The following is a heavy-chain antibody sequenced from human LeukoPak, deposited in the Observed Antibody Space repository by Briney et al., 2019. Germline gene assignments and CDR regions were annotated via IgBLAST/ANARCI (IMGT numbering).Heavy chain of an antibody. CDR3: ASRVGYCSSTSCPLDY. Sequence: PSETLSLTCAVSGYSISSGYYWGWIRQPPGKGLEWIGSIYHSGSTYYNPSLKSRVTIPVDTSKNQFSLKLSSVTAADTAVYYCASRVGYCSSTSCPLDYWGQGTLVTVSS. CDR1: GYSISSGYY. J-gene: IGHJ4*02. CDR2: IYHSGST. D-gene: IGHD2-2*03. V-gene: IGHV4-38-2*01.